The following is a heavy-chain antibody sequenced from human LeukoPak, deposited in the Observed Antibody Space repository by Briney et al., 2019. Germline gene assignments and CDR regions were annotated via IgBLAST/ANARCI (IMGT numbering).Heavy chain of an antibody. CDR2: VSGGGNNI. CDR1: GFTFSSYD. J-gene: IGHJ4*02. V-gene: IGHV3-23*01. D-gene: IGHD1-26*01. Sequence: GGSLRLSCAASGFTFSSYDMSWVRQAPGKGLEWVSVVSGGGNNIYYADSVKGRFTISRDNSKNTLYLQMNSLRVEDTAVYYCAKVVTGGTYWGPFDYWGQGTLVTVSS. CDR3: AKVVTGGTYWGPFDY.